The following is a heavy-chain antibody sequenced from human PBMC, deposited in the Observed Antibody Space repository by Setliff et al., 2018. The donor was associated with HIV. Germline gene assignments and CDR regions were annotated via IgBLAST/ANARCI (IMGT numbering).Heavy chain of an antibody. CDR1: GFTFSSYS. Sequence: PGGSLRLSCAASGFTFSSYSMHWVRQAPGKGLVWVSRINSDGSSTSYADSVKGRFTISRDNAKNSLYLQMNSLRAEDTAVYYCARRNNYGPVGENYWGQGTLVTVSS. J-gene: IGHJ4*02. V-gene: IGHV3-74*01. D-gene: IGHD5-18*01. CDR3: ARRNNYGPVGENY. CDR2: INSDGSST.